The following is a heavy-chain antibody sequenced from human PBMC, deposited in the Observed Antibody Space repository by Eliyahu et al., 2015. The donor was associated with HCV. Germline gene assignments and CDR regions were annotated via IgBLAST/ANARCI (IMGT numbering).Heavy chain of an antibody. Sequence: QITLTESGPTQVKPTQTLTLTCTFSGFSLTTSGVGVGWVPSPPGQAPGLPGTLYWSDDQRYSPSLKNRLTITKDTSQEQVVLTMTNMDPVDTATYFCARTYWPFDVWGRGSLVTVSS. J-gene: IGHJ2*01. CDR1: GFSLTTSGVG. CDR2: LYWSDDQ. V-gene: IGHV2-5*01. D-gene: IGHD2-21*01. CDR3: ARTYWPFDV.